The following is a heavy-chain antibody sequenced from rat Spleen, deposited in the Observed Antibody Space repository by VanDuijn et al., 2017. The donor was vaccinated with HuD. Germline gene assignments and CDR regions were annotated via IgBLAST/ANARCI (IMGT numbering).Heavy chain of an antibody. V-gene: IGHV5-25*01. J-gene: IGHJ2*01. D-gene: IGHD1-11*01. CDR2: ISTGGGNT. CDR1: GFTFSDYY. Sequence: EVQLVESGGGLVQPGRSMKLSCAASGFTFSDYYMAWVRQAPKKGLEWIASISTGGGNTDYRDSVKGRFTISRDNAKNTQYLQMDSLRSEDTATYYCAKTYGGYFDYWGQGVMVTVSS. CDR3: AKTYGGYFDY.